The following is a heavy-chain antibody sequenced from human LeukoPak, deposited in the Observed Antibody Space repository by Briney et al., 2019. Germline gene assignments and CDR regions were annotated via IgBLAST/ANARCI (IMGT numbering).Heavy chain of an antibody. V-gene: IGHV3-66*01. Sequence: PGRSLRLSCAASGFTVTSNYMRWVRQAPGKGLEWVSIIYSGGGAYYADSVKGRFTISRDNSRNTLFLQMNSLRAEDTAMYYCARVFPPNWFDPWGQGTLVAVSS. CDR2: IYSGGGA. CDR1: GFTVTSNY. CDR3: ARVFPPNWFDP. J-gene: IGHJ5*02. D-gene: IGHD3-10*02.